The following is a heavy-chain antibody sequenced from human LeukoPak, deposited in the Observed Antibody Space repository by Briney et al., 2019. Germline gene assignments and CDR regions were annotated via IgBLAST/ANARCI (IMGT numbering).Heavy chain of an antibody. D-gene: IGHD4-17*01. V-gene: IGHV4-59*01. J-gene: IGHJ3*02. CDR2: IYYSGST. CDR3: ARRGVYGGYDAFDI. CDR1: GGSISSYY. Sequence: SETLSLTCTVSGGSISSYYWSWIRQPPGKGLEWIGYIYYSGSTNYNPSLKSRVTISVDTSKNQFSLKLSSVTAADTAVYYCARRGVYGGYDAFDIWGQGTMVTVSS.